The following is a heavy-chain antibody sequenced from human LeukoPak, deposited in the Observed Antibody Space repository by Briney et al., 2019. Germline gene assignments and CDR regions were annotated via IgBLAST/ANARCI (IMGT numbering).Heavy chain of an antibody. V-gene: IGHV4-59*01. CDR3: ARDWESLSGSYYVFDI. CDR2: ISYSGTT. D-gene: IGHD1-26*01. CDR1: GGSISSYY. Sequence: SETLSLTCTVSGGSISSYYWSWIRQPPGKGLEWIGYISYSGTTNYNPSLKSRLTISRDTSKNQFSLRLSSVTAADTAVYYCARDWESLSGSYYVFDIWGQGTMVTVSS. J-gene: IGHJ3*02.